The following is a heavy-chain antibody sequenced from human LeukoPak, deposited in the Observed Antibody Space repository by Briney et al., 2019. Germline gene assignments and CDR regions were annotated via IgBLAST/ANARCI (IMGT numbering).Heavy chain of an antibody. CDR1: GFTFSNAW. CDR2: IYSGGST. Sequence: GGSLRLSCAASGFTFSNAWMTCVRQAPGKGLEWVSVIYSGGSTYYADSVKGRFTISRDNSKNTLYLQMNSLRAEDTAVYYCARDITGAHDAFDIWGQGTMVTVSS. V-gene: IGHV3-53*01. J-gene: IGHJ3*02. D-gene: IGHD1-20*01. CDR3: ARDITGAHDAFDI.